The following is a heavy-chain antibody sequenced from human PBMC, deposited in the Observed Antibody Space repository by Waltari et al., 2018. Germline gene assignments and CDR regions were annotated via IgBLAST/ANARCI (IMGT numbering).Heavy chain of an antibody. CDR3: ARGVSSGYYYLDY. V-gene: IGHV4-59*01. Sequence: QVQLQESGPGLVKPSETLSLTCTVPGGSISSYYWSWIRQPPGKGLEWIGYIYYSGSTNYNPSLKSRVTISVDTSKNQFSLKLSSVTAADTAVYYCARGVSSGYYYLDYWGQGTLVTVSS. J-gene: IGHJ4*02. CDR1: GGSISSYY. D-gene: IGHD3-22*01. CDR2: IYYSGST.